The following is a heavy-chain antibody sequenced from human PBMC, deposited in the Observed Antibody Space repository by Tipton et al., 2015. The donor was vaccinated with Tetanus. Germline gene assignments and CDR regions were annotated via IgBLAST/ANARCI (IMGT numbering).Heavy chain of an antibody. CDR3: ARDRTICSGGRCYGIPGAFEN. CDR1: GASISTYY. V-gene: IGHV4-59*01. D-gene: IGHD2-15*01. CDR2: IYYSGST. Sequence: TLSLTCTVSGASISTYYWSWIRQPPGKGLEWIGYIYYSGSTDNNPSLKSRVTISVDTPKNKFFLKLSSVTAADTAGYYCARDRTICSGGRCYGIPGAFENWGQGTMVTVSS. J-gene: IGHJ3*02.